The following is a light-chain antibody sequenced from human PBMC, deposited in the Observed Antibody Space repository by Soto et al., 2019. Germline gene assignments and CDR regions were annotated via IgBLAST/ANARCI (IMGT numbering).Light chain of an antibody. V-gene: IGKV1-5*03. CDR1: QSISSW. CDR3: QQYNSQYT. Sequence: DIQMTQSPSTLSASVGDKVTITCRASQSISSWLAWYQQKPGKAPNLLIYKASNLESGVPSRFSGSGSGTEFTLTSSSLQPDDFATYYCQQYNSQYTFGQGTKLEIK. J-gene: IGKJ2*01. CDR2: KAS.